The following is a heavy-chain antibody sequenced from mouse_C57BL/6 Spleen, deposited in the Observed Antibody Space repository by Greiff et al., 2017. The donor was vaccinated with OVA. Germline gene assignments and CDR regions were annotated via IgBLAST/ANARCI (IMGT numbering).Heavy chain of an antibody. D-gene: IGHD1-1*01. CDR3: ARTMHYGSSYWYFDV. J-gene: IGHJ1*03. CDR2: IDPSDSYT. Sequence: QVQLQQSGAELVRPGTSVKLSCKASGYTFTSYWMHWVKQRPGQGLEWIGVIDPSDSYTNYNQKFKGKATLTVDTSSSTAYMQLSSLTSEDSAVYYCARTMHYGSSYWYFDVWGTGTTVTVSS. CDR1: GYTFTSYW. V-gene: IGHV1-59*01.